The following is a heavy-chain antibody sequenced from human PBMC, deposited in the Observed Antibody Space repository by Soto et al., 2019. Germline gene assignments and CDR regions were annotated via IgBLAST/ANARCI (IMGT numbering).Heavy chain of an antibody. Sequence: SETLSLSRIVSGDSVRRRSHYCSLVRQPTGTGLEWIGYIFYSGSTNYNPSLKSRVTLSIDTSKNQFSLNLSSVTAADTAVYYRARARHYDFWSGYYRHGMDVWGQGITVTVSS. D-gene: IGHD3-3*01. CDR3: ARARHYDFWSGYYRHGMDV. J-gene: IGHJ6*02. CDR1: GDSVRRRSHY. V-gene: IGHV4-61*01. CDR2: IFYSGST.